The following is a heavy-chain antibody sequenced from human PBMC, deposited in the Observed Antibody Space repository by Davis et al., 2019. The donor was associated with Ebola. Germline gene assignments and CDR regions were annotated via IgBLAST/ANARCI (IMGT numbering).Heavy chain of an antibody. J-gene: IGHJ6*02. V-gene: IGHV4-34*01. D-gene: IGHD1-1*01. CDR1: GFVFSSYV. CDR3: ARGLFWSGMDV. CDR2: IDHNGIT. Sequence: GSLRLSCAASGFVFSSYVMSWVRRAPGKGLEWIGEIDHNGITNYNPSLKSRVTISVDGSKNQFSLKLSSMTAADTGVYYCARGLFWSGMDVWGQGTTVTVSS.